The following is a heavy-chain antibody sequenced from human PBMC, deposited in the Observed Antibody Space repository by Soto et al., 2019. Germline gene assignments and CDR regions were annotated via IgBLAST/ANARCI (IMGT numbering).Heavy chain of an antibody. J-gene: IGHJ4*02. V-gene: IGHV3-66*01. D-gene: IGHD6-19*01. CDR1: GFTVSSNY. Sequence: EVQLVESGGGLVRPGGSLRLSCEASGFTVSSNYMNWVRQAPGKGLEWLSVLYSGGSTYYADSEKGRFTISRDNSKNTLYLLMGSLRAEDTAVYYCAREIASGWNAFDQWGQGTLVTVSS. CDR2: LYSGGST. CDR3: AREIASGWNAFDQ.